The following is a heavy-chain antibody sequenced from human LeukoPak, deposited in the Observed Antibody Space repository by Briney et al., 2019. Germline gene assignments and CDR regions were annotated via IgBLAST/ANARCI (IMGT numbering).Heavy chain of an antibody. J-gene: IGHJ4*02. CDR1: GFTFSSYA. V-gene: IGHV3-23*01. D-gene: IGHD2-8*01. CDR3: AKGSNSVLGVTE. CDR2: ISGSGGST. Sequence: GGALRLSCAASGFTFSSYAISWVRQAPGKGLEWVSAISGSGGSTYYADSVKGRFTISRDNSKNTLYLQMNSLRAEETGVYYCAKGSNSVLGVTEWGQGNLVTVSS.